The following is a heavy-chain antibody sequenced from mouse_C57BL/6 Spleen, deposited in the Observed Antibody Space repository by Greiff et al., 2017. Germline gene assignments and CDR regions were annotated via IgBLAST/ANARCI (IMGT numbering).Heavy chain of an antibody. V-gene: IGHV1-42*01. CDR1: GYSFTGYY. CDR2: INPSTGGT. CDR3: ARSRTDNFDY. J-gene: IGHJ2*01. Sequence: EVQVVESGPELVKPGASVKISCKASGYSFTGYYMNWVKQSPEKSLEWIGEINPSTGGTTYNQKFKAKATLTVDKSSSTAYMQLKSLTSEDSAVYYCARSRTDNFDYWGQGTTLTVSS.